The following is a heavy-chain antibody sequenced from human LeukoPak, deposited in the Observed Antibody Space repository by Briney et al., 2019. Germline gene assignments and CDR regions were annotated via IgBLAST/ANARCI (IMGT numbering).Heavy chain of an antibody. CDR3: ARDSRDTAMVGPDY. J-gene: IGHJ4*02. CDR1: GFTFSSYG. D-gene: IGHD5-18*01. V-gene: IGHV3-33*01. CDR2: IWYDGSNK. Sequence: GRSLRLSCAASGFTFSSYGMHWVRQAPGKGLEWVAVIWYDGSNKYYADSVKGRFTISRDNSKNTLYLQMNSLRAEDTAVYYCARDSRDTAMVGPDYWGQGTLVTASS.